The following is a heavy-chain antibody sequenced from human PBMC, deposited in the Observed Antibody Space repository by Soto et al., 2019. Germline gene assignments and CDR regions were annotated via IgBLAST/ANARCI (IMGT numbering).Heavy chain of an antibody. CDR2: IIPIFGTA. J-gene: IGHJ4*02. D-gene: IGHD4-17*01. Sequence: SVKVSCKASGCTFSSYAISWVRQAPGQGLEWMGGIIPIFGTANYAQKFQGRVTITADESTSTAYMELSSLRSEDTAVYYCASLNPYGDYPRSSFDYWGQGTLVTVSS. CDR1: GCTFSSYA. V-gene: IGHV1-69*13. CDR3: ASLNPYGDYPRSSFDY.